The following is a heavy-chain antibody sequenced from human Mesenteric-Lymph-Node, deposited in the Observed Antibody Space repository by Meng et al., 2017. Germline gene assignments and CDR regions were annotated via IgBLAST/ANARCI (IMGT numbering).Heavy chain of an antibody. D-gene: IGHD6-13*01. Sequence: GSLRLSCAVYGGSFSGYYWSWIRQPPGKGLEWIGEINHSGSTNYNPSLKSRVTISVDTSKNQFSLKLSSVTAADKAVYYCARGSYSSSWYLYWGQGTLVTVSS. CDR2: INHSGST. CDR3: ARGSYSSSWYLY. V-gene: IGHV4-34*01. CDR1: GGSFSGYY. J-gene: IGHJ4*02.